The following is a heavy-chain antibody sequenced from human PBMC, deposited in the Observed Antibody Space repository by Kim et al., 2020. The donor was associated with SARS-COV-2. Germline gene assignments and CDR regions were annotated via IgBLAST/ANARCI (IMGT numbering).Heavy chain of an antibody. CDR1: GFTFSRFG. V-gene: IGHV3-21*01. CDR2: IGGGSSAV. D-gene: IGHD3-16*01. Sequence: GGSLRLSCLTSGFTFSRFGMNWVRQAPGKGLEWVSSIGGGSSAVYYADSVRGRFTISRDSAERSLFLQMDGLRVEDTAAYYCARDREFSYGMDVWGQGTTVTVSS. J-gene: IGHJ6*02. CDR3: ARDREFSYGMDV.